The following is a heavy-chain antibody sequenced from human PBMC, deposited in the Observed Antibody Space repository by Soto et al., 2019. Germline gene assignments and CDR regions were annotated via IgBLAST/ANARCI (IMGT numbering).Heavy chain of an antibody. V-gene: IGHV3-23*01. CDR1: GFSFSSYA. CDR2: IGGSGEGT. J-gene: IGHJ5*01. D-gene: IGHD2-15*01. CDR3: AKDSAGWFAS. Sequence: EVQLLESGGGKVQPGGSLRLSCAASGFSFSSYAMAWVRQAPGKGLEWVSLIGGSGEGTHYTDSVRGRFSISRDNSQNTLFLQMNSLSADDTAIYYCAKDSAGWFAS.